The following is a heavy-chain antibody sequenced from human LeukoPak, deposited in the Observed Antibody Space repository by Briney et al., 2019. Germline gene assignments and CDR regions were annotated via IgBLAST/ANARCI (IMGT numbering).Heavy chain of an antibody. CDR2: IKQDGSVK. Sequence: GGSLRLSCVASGFNFNMFWMAWVRQAPGKGLEWVTNIKQDGSVKFYVDSVRDRFAVFRDNARNSLYLQMNSLRVEDTAVYYCAKDWRMSATGGVGYFDYWGQGALVTVSS. CDR3: AKDWRMSATGGVGYFDY. V-gene: IGHV3-7*01. J-gene: IGHJ4*02. D-gene: IGHD7-27*01. CDR1: GFNFNMFW.